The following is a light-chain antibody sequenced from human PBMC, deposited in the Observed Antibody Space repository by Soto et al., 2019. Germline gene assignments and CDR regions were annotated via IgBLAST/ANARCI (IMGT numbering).Light chain of an antibody. CDR1: GSNIGSHT. J-gene: IGLJ7*01. CDR3: AAWDDSLSGAV. V-gene: IGLV1-44*01. CDR2: SND. Sequence: QAVVTQPPSASGTPGQRVTISCSGSGSNIGSHTVSWYQQLPGTAPNLLIYSNDQRPSGVPDRFSGSKSGTSASLAISGLQSEDEADYYCAAWDDSLSGAVFGAGTQLTVL.